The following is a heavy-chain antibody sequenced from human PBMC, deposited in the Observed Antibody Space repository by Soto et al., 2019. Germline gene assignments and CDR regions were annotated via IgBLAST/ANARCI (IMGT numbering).Heavy chain of an antibody. CDR3: AREGYYDSSGYPIYAFDI. J-gene: IGHJ3*02. CDR2: ISAYNGNT. V-gene: IGHV1-18*04. Sequence: ASVKVSCKASGYTFTSYGVSWLRQAPGQGLEWMGWISAYNGNTNYAQKLQGRVTMTTDTSTSTAYMELRSLRSDDTAVYYCAREGYYDSSGYPIYAFDIWGQGTMVTVSS. D-gene: IGHD3-22*01. CDR1: GYTFTSYG.